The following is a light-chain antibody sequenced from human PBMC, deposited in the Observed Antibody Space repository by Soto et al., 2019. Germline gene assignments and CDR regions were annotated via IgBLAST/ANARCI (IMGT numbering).Light chain of an antibody. V-gene: IGLV2-14*01. J-gene: IGLJ3*02. Sequence: QSVLTQPASVSGSPGQSITISCTGTSSDIGPYNYVSWYQQHPGKAPKLIIYEVTNRPSGVSHRFSGSKSGTTASLTISGLQTEYEAHFYCSSYTTSSTVVFGGGTQLTVL. CDR3: SSYTTSSTVV. CDR2: EVT. CDR1: SSDIGPYNY.